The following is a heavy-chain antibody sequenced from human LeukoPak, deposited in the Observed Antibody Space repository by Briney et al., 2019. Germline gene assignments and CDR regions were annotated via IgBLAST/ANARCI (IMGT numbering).Heavy chain of an antibody. D-gene: IGHD3-10*01. CDR3: ARNLWFGESSDAFDM. CDR1: GFTFSSYS. CDR2: IHPSGINT. J-gene: IGHJ3*02. V-gene: IGHV3-23*05. Sequence: GGSLRLSCAASGFTFSSYSMNWVRQAPGKGLEWVSTIHPSGINTHHADSVKGRFTISRDNSKNTLYLQMNSLRAEDTAVYYCARNLWFGESSDAFDMWGQGTMVTVSS.